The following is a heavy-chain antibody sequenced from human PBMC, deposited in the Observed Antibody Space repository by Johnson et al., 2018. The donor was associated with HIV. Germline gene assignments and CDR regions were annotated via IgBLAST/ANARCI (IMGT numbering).Heavy chain of an antibody. CDR3: ATLKGPRLHIAARRPDAFDI. J-gene: IGHJ3*02. CDR1: GFTFSDYY. CDR2: ISSSGSTI. V-gene: IGHV3-11*04. D-gene: IGHD6-6*01. Sequence: QVQLVESGGGLVKPGGSLRLSCAASGFTFSDYYMSWIRQAPGKGLEWVSYISSSGSTIYYADSVKGRFTISRDNAKNSLYLQMNSLMAEDTAVYYCATLKGPRLHIAARRPDAFDIWGQGTMVTVSS.